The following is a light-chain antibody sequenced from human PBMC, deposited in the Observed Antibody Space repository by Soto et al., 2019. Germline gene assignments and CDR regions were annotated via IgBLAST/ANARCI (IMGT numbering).Light chain of an antibody. Sequence: ETVLTQSPGTLSLSPGERATLFCRASRSFSSSYLAWYPQKPGQAPRLIIYGASSKATGIPDKFRGSGSGTHFTLPISRQEPEDFAGYNWQQYGRTPPSVTFGQGTHVEIK. V-gene: IGKV3-20*01. CDR3: QQYGRTPPSVT. CDR2: GAS. J-gene: IGKJ1*01. CDR1: RSFSSSY.